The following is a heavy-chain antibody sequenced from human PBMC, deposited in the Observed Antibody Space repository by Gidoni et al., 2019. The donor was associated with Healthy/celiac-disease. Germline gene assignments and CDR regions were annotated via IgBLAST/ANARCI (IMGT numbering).Heavy chain of an antibody. D-gene: IGHD6-19*01. CDR1: GFTFSSYS. V-gene: IGHV3-21*01. J-gene: IGHJ5*02. CDR2: ISSSSSYI. Sequence: EVQLVESGGGLVKPGGSLSLSCAASGFTFSSYSMNWVRQAPGKGLEWVSSISSSSSYIYYADSVKGRFTISRDNAKNSLYLQMNSLRAEDTAVYYCAREQWLATGGNWFDPWGQGTLVTVSS. CDR3: AREQWLATGGNWFDP.